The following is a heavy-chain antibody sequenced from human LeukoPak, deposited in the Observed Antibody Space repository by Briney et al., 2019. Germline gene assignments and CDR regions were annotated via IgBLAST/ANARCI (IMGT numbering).Heavy chain of an antibody. D-gene: IGHD2-2*01. J-gene: IGHJ6*01. CDR2: IYRNADGGTT. V-gene: IGHV3-15*05. CDR1: GFTFSNAW. Sequence: PGGSLRLSCAASGFTFSNAWMTWVRQAPRKGLEWVGRIYRNADGGTTEYAAPVKGRFTISRDDSKNALYQQMNSLKTEDTAVYYCTPDSYCSTTTCYASSNYYYGLDGWGGGSAVGVPS. CDR3: TPDSYCSTTTCYASSNYYYGLDG.